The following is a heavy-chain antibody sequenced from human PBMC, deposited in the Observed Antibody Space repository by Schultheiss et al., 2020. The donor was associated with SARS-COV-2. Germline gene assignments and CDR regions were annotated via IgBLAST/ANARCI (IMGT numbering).Heavy chain of an antibody. D-gene: IGHD2-2*01. Sequence: GESLKISCAASGFTFSSYGMHWVRQAPGKGLEWVAVIWYDGSNKYYADSVKGRFIISRDNSKNTLYLQMNSLRAEDTAVYYCVHCSSTSCYPYYYGMDVWGQGTTVTVSS. CDR3: VHCSSTSCYPYYYGMDV. CDR1: GFTFSSYG. J-gene: IGHJ6*02. V-gene: IGHV3-33*08. CDR2: IWYDGSNK.